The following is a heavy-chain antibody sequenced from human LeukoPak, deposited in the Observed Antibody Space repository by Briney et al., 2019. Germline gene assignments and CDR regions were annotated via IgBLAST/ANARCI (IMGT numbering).Heavy chain of an antibody. CDR3: VSSRYSSSWFDY. Sequence: SETLSLTCTVSGGSISSGDYYWSWIRQPPGKGLEWIGYIYYSGSTYYNPSLKSRVTISVDTSKNQFSLKLSSVTAADTAVYYCVSSRYSSSWFDYWGQGTLVTVSS. CDR1: GGSISSGDYY. CDR2: IYYSGST. J-gene: IGHJ4*02. D-gene: IGHD6-13*01. V-gene: IGHV4-30-4*02.